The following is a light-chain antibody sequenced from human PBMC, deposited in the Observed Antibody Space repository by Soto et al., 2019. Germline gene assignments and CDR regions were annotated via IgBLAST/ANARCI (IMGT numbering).Light chain of an antibody. Sequence: QAVVTQEPSLSVSPGGTVTLTCGSSTGTVTVGHNPCWFQQRPGQAPRPLISDTSNKFLWTPVRFSGSLLGGKAALTLSGAQAEDEAEYYCLLSYRGDYVFGPGTKVTVL. CDR2: DTS. V-gene: IGLV7-46*01. CDR3: LLSYRGDYV. CDR1: TGTVTVGHN. J-gene: IGLJ1*01.